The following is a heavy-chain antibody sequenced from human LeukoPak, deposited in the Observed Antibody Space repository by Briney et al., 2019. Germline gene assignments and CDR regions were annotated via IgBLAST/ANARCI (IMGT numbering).Heavy chain of an antibody. V-gene: IGHV1-24*01. CDR3: ARDPDYDILTGTGFFDY. D-gene: IGHD3-9*01. J-gene: IGHJ4*02. CDR2: FDPEDGET. CDR1: GYTLTELS. Sequence: ASVKVSCKVSGYTLTELSMHWVRQSPGKGLEWMGGFDPEDGETIYAQKFQGRVTITRNTSISTAYMELSSLRSEDTAVYYCARDPDYDILTGTGFFDYWGQGTLVTVSS.